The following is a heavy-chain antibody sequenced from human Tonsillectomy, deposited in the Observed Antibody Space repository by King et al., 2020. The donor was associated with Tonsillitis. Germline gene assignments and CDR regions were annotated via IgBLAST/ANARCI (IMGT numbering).Heavy chain of an antibody. V-gene: IGHV1-46*01. CDR3: ARLGYDSSGYYGREFDY. Sequence: VQLVESGAEVKKPGASVKVSCTASGYIFISYYIHWVRQAPGQGLEWMGIINPSGGSTNYAQKFQGRVTMTRDTSTSTVYMELSSLRSEDTAVYYCARLGYDSSGYYGREFDYWGQGTLVTVSS. CDR1: GYIFISYY. J-gene: IGHJ4*02. D-gene: IGHD3-22*01. CDR2: INPSGGST.